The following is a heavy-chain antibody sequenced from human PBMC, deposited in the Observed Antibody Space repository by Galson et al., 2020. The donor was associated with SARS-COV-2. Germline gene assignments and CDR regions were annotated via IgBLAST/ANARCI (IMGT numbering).Heavy chain of an antibody. V-gene: IGHV3-9*01. CDR1: GFTFTSYE. D-gene: IGHD1-26*01. J-gene: IGHJ3*02. CDR2: ISWNSGSI. CDR3: VKDTRYYSGTYYSHAFDI. Sequence: GGSLRLSCAASGFTFTSYEMNWVRQAPGKGLEWVSGISWNSGSIVYVDSVKGRFTISRDNAENSLYLQMNNLRVEDTALYYCVKDTRYYSGTYYSHAFDIWGQGTMVTVSS.